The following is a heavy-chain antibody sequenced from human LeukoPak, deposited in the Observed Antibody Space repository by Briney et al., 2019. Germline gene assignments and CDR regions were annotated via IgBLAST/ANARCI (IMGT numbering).Heavy chain of an antibody. D-gene: IGHD6-19*01. CDR2: INPSGGST. V-gene: IGHV1-46*04. J-gene: IGHJ6*04. CDR3: ARNLPVYSSGRLHYYYGMDV. Sequence: ASVKGSCTASGYTFTNYYVHWVRQAPGQGLEWMGIINPSGGSTSYAEKLQGRVTITRDTSTSTDYMELSSLRSENTAVYYCARNLPVYSSGRLHYYYGMDVWGKGTTVTVSS. CDR1: GYTFTNYY.